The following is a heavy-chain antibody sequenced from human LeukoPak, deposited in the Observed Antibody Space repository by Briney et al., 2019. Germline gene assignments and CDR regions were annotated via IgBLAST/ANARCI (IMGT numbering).Heavy chain of an antibody. V-gene: IGHV1-18*04. CDR2: ISAYNGNT. CDR3: ARAFLWFGESNWFDP. J-gene: IGHJ5*02. Sequence: ASVKVSCKASGYTFTGYYMHWVRQAPGQGLEWMGWISAYNGNTNYAQKLQGRVTMTTDTSTSTAYMELRSLRSDDTAVYYCARAFLWFGESNWFDPWGQGTLVTVSS. CDR1: GYTFTGYY. D-gene: IGHD3-10*01.